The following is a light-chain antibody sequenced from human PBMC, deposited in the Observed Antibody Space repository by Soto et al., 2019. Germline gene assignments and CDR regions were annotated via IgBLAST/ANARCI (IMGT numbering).Light chain of an antibody. CDR1: SSDVGGYNY. CDR3: NSYTSSSTLPYV. Sequence: QSALTQPASVSGSPGQSITVSCTGTSSDVGGYNYVSWYQQHPGKAPKAMIYDVSKRPSGVSNRFSGSKSGNTASLTISGLQAEDEADYYCNSYTSSSTLPYVFGTGTKLTVL. V-gene: IGLV2-14*01. J-gene: IGLJ1*01. CDR2: DVS.